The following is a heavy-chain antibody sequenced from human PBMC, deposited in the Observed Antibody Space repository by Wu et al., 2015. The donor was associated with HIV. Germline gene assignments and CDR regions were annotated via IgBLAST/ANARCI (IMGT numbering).Heavy chain of an antibody. CDR3: ASAVINWKDGAFFYYSLDV. CDR2: ITPSDGAT. CDR1: GYTFSIYY. Sequence: QVQLVQSGAEVKKIGASVRLSCKASGYTFSIYYIHWVRQAPGQGLEWLGRITPSDGATIYAQRFQGRLSVTRDTSTSTAYLEVSSLRSEDTAVYYCASAVINWKDGAFFYYSLDVVGPRDHGHSLL. V-gene: IGHV1-46*01. J-gene: IGHJ6*02. D-gene: IGHD1-20*01.